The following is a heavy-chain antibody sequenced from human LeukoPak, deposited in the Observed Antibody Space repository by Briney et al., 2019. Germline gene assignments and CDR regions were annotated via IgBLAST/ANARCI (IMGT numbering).Heavy chain of an antibody. D-gene: IGHD3-10*01. V-gene: IGHV1-69*04. CDR3: AAYXLPYGSGSYYTPPSNTAPYYYYGMAV. Sequence: SVKVSCKASGGTFSSYAISWVRQAPGQGLEWMGRIIPILGIANYAQKFQGRVTITADKSTSTAYMELSSLRSEDTAVYYCAAYXLPYGSGSYYTPPSNTAPYYYYGMAVWGQASTVTV. J-gene: IGHJ6*02. CDR2: IIPILGIA. CDR1: GGTFSSYA.